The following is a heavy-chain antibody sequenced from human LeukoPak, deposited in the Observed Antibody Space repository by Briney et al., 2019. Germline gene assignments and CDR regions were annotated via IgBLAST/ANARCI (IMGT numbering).Heavy chain of an antibody. J-gene: IGHJ4*02. D-gene: IGHD3-22*01. V-gene: IGHV5-51*01. CDR1: GYSFTSYW. CDR3: ARQAVDYDSSGYYNDY. Sequence: GESLKISCKGSGYSFTSYWIGWVRQMPGKGLEWMGIIYPGDSDTRYSPSFLGQVTISADKSISTAYLQWSSLKASDTAMYYCARQAVDYDSSGYYNDYWGQGTLVTVSS. CDR2: IYPGDSDT.